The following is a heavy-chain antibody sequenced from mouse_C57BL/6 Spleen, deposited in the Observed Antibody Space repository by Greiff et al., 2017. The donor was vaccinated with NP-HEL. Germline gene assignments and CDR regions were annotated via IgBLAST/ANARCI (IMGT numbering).Heavy chain of an antibody. D-gene: IGHD1-1*01. CDR3: ARQELLRLYYFDY. V-gene: IGHV5-9*01. CDR1: GFTFSSYT. J-gene: IGHJ2*01. CDR2: ISGGGGNT. Sequence: DVMLVESGGGLVKPGGSLKLSCAASGFTFSSYTMSWVRQTPEKRLEWVATISGGGGNTYYPDSVKGRFTISRDNAKNTLYLQMSSLRSEDTALYYCARQELLRLYYFDYWGQGTTLTVSS.